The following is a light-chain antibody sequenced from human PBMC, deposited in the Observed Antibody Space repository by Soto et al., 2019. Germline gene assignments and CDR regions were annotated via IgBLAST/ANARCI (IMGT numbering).Light chain of an antibody. CDR1: QGIRHY. Sequence: AIPMTQSPSSLSASVGDRVTITCRASQGIRHYLGWYQQKPGKAPKLLIYAASSLQSGVPSRFSGSGSGTDFTLTISSLQPEDFATYYCLQDYNYPLPFGGGTKVEIK. CDR2: AAS. J-gene: IGKJ4*01. V-gene: IGKV1-6*01. CDR3: LQDYNYPLP.